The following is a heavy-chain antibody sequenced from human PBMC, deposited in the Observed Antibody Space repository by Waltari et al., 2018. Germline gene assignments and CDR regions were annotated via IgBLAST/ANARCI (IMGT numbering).Heavy chain of an antibody. Sequence: EVLLVESGGGLVQPGGSLRLSCAASGFPVSNNYMKWVRQHPGKGLGWVSLIYSGGNTYYADSVKGRFTISRDNSKNTLYLQMNSLRAEDSAVYYCARDGNGGGVWGRGTTVTVSS. CDR2: IYSGGNT. V-gene: IGHV3-66*01. CDR1: GFPVSNNY. CDR3: ARDGNGGGV. D-gene: IGHD3-16*01. J-gene: IGHJ6*02.